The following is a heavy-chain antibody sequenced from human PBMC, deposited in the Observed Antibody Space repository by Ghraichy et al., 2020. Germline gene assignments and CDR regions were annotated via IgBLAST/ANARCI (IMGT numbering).Heavy chain of an antibody. D-gene: IGHD1-14*01. Sequence: SGPTLVKPTQTLTLTCAFSGFSLTTSGVGVIWIRQPPGQALEFLALIYGDDDRRYSPSLKSRLTITKDTSKNQVVLTLTNMDPVDTATYYCAHLRNQWRQVSYYSGMDVWGQGTTVTVSS. J-gene: IGHJ6*02. CDR1: GFSLTTSGVG. CDR3: AHLRNQWRQVSYYSGMDV. CDR2: IYGDDDR. V-gene: IGHV2-5*02.